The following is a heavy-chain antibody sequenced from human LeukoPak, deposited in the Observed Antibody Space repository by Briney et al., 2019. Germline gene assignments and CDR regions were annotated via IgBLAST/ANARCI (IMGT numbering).Heavy chain of an antibody. V-gene: IGHV3-7*01. CDR1: GFTFSSHW. J-gene: IGHJ4*02. CDR3: ARSGPYHLPPRPIDY. CDR2: IKQDGSEQ. Sequence: GGSLRLSCAASGFTFSSHWMTCARQAPGKGLEWVANIKQDGSEQYYVDSVKGRFTISRDNAKNSLYLQMNGLRAEDTAIYYCARSGPYHLPPRPIDYWGQGTLVTVSS. D-gene: IGHD2-2*01.